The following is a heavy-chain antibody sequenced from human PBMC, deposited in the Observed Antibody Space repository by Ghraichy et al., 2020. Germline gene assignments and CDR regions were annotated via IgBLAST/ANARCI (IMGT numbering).Heavy chain of an antibody. D-gene: IGHD3-9*01. V-gene: IGHV4-39*07. CDR2: IYYSGST. Sequence: ESLNISCTVSGGSISSSSYYWGWIRQPPGKGLEWIGSIYYSGSTYYNPSLKSRVTISVDTSKNQFSLKLSSVTAADTAVYYCARRLYYDILTGYSGAENWFDPWGQGTLVTVSS. CDR1: GGSISSSSYY. J-gene: IGHJ5*02. CDR3: ARRLYYDILTGYSGAENWFDP.